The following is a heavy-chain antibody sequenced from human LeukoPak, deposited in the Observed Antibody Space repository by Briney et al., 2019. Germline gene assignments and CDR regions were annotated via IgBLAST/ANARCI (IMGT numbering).Heavy chain of an antibody. Sequence: GGSLRLSCAASGFTFSSYGMSWVRQAPGKGLEWVSSISGTGGYNTPYADSVKGRFTISRDNSRSTLYLQTNSLGAEDTAMYYGAKCRATCQGKEFDTWGQGTMVTVSS. CDR3: AKCRATCQGKEFDT. CDR2: ISGTGGYNT. J-gene: IGHJ3*02. V-gene: IGHV3-23*01. CDR1: GFTFSSYG. D-gene: IGHD5-24*01.